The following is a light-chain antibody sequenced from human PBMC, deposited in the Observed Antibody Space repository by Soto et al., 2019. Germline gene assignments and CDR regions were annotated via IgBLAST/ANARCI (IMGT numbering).Light chain of an antibody. CDR3: VLYMGSGIPPV. CDR1: SGSVSTNYY. Sequence: QTVVTQEPSFSVSPGGTVTLTCGLSSGSVSTNYYPSWYQQTPGQSPRTLIYSTDIRSSGVPDRFSGSILGNKAALTITGAQADDESGYFCVLYMGSGIPPVFGGGTKLTLL. V-gene: IGLV8-61*01. J-gene: IGLJ3*02. CDR2: STD.